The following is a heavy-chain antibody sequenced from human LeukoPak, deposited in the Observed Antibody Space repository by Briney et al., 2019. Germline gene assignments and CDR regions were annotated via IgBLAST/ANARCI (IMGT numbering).Heavy chain of an antibody. CDR1: GYTFTSYY. D-gene: IGHD3-3*01. V-gene: IGHV1-46*01. J-gene: IGHJ6*02. CDR2: INPSGGST. Sequence: GASVKVSCTASGYTFTSYYMHWVRQAPGQGLEWMGIINPSGGSTSYTQKFQGRVTMTRDTSTSTVYMELSSLRSEDTAAYYCAREGFPPKISDFWSGLGPYYYYGMDVWGQGTTVTVSS. CDR3: AREGFPPKISDFWSGLGPYYYYGMDV.